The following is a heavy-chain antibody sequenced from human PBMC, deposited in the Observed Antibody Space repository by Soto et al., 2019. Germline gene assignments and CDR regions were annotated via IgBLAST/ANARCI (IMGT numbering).Heavy chain of an antibody. V-gene: IGHV2-5*02. Sequence: ITLKESGPTLVKPTQTLKLTCTFSGFSLNTGGVGVGWVREPRGKAMEWLALIYWDDDERYRPSLRSRRNITKEPINHQVVLTKTNMDPEDTATYYCVRNWRYYGGDYYYGMDAWGQGTTVTVSS. CDR1: GFSLNTGGVG. J-gene: IGHJ6*02. CDR2: IYWDDDE. D-gene: IGHD3-10*01. CDR3: VRNWRYYGGDYYYGMDA.